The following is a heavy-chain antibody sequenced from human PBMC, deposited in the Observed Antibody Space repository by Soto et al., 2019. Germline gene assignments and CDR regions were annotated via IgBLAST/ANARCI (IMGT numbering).Heavy chain of an antibody. CDR2: IYYSGST. CDR3: ASHYGSGSYRYYGMDV. D-gene: IGHD3-10*01. CDR1: GGSISSSSYY. V-gene: IGHV4-39*01. J-gene: IGHJ6*02. Sequence: SETLSLTCTVSGGSISSSSYYWGWIRQPPGKGLEWIGSIYYSGSTYHNPSLKSRVTISVDTSKNQFSLKLSSVTAADTAVYYCASHYGSGSYRYYGMDVWGQGTTVTVSS.